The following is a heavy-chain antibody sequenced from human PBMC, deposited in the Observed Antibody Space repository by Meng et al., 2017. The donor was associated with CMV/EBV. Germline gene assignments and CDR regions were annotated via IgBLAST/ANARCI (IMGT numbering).Heavy chain of an antibody. Sequence: SGGSISSSNWWRWVRQPPGKGLEWIGEIYHSGSTNYNPSLKSRVTISVDKSKNQFSLKLSSVTAADTAVYYCARVSEGSSGYYFDYWGQGTLVTVSS. V-gene: IGHV4-4*02. CDR2: IYHSGST. CDR1: GGSISSSNW. CDR3: ARVSEGSSGYYFDY. D-gene: IGHD3-22*01. J-gene: IGHJ4*02.